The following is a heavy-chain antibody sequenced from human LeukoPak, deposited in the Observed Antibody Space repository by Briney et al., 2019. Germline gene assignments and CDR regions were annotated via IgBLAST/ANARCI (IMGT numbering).Heavy chain of an antibody. Sequence: SETLSLTCTVSGGSISSGGYYWSWIRQHPGKGLEWIGYIYYSGSTYYNPSLKSRVTISVDTSKNQFSLKLSSVTAADTAVYYCARFSRGYSGHVPLDYWGQGTLVTVSS. J-gene: IGHJ4*02. CDR3: ARFSRGYSGHVPLDY. V-gene: IGHV4-31*03. D-gene: IGHD5-12*01. CDR2: IYYSGST. CDR1: GGSISSGGYY.